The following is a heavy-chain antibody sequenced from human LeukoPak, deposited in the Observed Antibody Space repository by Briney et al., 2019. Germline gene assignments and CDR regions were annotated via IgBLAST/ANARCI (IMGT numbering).Heavy chain of an antibody. Sequence: PGRSLRLSCAASGFTFDDYAMHWVRQAPGRGLEWVSRISWNSADIGYAGSVKGRFIISRDNAKNSLYLRLNSLRTDDTAFYYCAKDIASVSAAGSGFENWGQGTLVTVSS. D-gene: IGHD6-13*01. CDR2: ISWNSADI. V-gene: IGHV3-9*01. CDR1: GFTFDDYA. CDR3: AKDIASVSAAGSGFEN. J-gene: IGHJ4*02.